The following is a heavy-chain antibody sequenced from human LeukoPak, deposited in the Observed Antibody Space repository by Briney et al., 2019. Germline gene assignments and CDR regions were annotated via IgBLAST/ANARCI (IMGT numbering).Heavy chain of an antibody. CDR1: GYTFTSYG. V-gene: IGHV1-18*01. CDR2: ISTYNGNT. J-gene: IGHJ6*02. D-gene: IGHD3-9*01. Sequence: ASVKVSCKASGYTFTSYGISWVRQAPGQGLEWMGWISTYNGNTNYAQKLQGRVTMTTDTSTSTAYMEPRSLRSDDTAVYYCARAPLFLPGPDYYYGMDVGAQGTTVTVSS. CDR3: ARAPLFLPGPDYYYGMDV.